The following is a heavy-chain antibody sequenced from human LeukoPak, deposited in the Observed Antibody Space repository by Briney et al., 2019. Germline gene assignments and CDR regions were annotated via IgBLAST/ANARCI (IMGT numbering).Heavy chain of an antibody. D-gene: IGHD2-2*01. CDR3: ARGEDIVVVPAAFYGMDV. Sequence: QPGGSLRLSCAASGFTFSSYAMHWVRQAPGKGLEWVAVISYDGSNKYYADPVKGRFTISRDNSKNTLYLQMNSLRAEDTAVYYCARGEDIVVVPAAFYGMDVWGQGTTVTVSS. CDR1: GFTFSSYA. CDR2: ISYDGSNK. V-gene: IGHV3-30-3*01. J-gene: IGHJ6*02.